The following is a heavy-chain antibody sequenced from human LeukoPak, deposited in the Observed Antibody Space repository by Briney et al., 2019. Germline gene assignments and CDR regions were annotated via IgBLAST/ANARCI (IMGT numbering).Heavy chain of an antibody. CDR3: AREYGSGSYGWFDP. J-gene: IGHJ5*02. Sequence: PSQTLSLTCVISGDSVSSNSAAWNWIRQSPSRGLEWLGRTYYRSKWYNDYAVSVKSRTTINPDTSKNQFSLQLNSVTPEDTAVYYGAREYGSGSYGWFDPWGQGTLVTVSS. CDR1: GDSVSSNSAA. CDR2: TYYRSKWYN. V-gene: IGHV6-1*01. D-gene: IGHD3-10*01.